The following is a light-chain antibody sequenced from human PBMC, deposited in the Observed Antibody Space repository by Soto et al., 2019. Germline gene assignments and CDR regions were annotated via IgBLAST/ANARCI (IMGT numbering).Light chain of an antibody. CDR2: DAS. J-gene: IGKJ5*01. CDR1: QSVSSY. V-gene: IGKV3-11*01. CDR3: QQRGNWPIT. Sequence: VLTQSPATLSLSPGDRATLSCMALQSVSSYLAWYQQKPGQAPRLLIYDASNRATGIPARFSGSGSGTDFTLTISSLEPEDFAVYYCQQRGNWPITFGQGTRLEIK.